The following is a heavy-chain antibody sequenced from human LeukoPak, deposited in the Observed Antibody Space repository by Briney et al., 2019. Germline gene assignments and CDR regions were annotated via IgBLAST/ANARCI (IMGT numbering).Heavy chain of an antibody. V-gene: IGHV3-74*01. CDR1: GFTFISYW. D-gene: IGHD2-15*01. CDR2: INGYGSST. Sequence: PGGSLRLSCAASGFTFISYWMHWVRQAPGKGLVWVSRINGYGSSTDFADSVKGRFTISRDNSKNTLYLQMNSLRAEDTAVYFCAKPTRGGGGSFLIDYWGQGTLVTVSS. J-gene: IGHJ4*02. CDR3: AKPTRGGGGSFLIDY.